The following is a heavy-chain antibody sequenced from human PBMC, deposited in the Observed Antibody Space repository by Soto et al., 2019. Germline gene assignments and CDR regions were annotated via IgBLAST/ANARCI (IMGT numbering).Heavy chain of an antibody. V-gene: IGHV4-30-2*01. J-gene: IGHJ6*02. CDR2: IYHSGST. Sequence: QLQLQESGSGLVKPSQTLSLTCAVSGGSISSGGYSWSWIRQPPGKGLEWIGYIYHSGSTYYNPSLKNRVTISVDRSKTQFSLKLSSVTAADTSVYYCSRRPGFRYYYGMDVWGQGTTVTVSS. D-gene: IGHD1-1*01. CDR3: SRRPGFRYYYGMDV. CDR1: GGSISSGGYS.